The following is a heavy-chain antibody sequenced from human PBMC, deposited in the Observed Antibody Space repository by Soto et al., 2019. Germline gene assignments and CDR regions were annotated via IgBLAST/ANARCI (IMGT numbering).Heavy chain of an antibody. CDR1: GFTFRTYT. CDR3: AFGSPSV. J-gene: IGHJ4*02. CDR2: IRGFSPYT. V-gene: IGHV3-21*01. D-gene: IGHD3-16*01. Sequence: GSLRLSCISSGFTFRTYTLNWVRQAPGKGLEWVSGIRGFSPYTFYAESVKGRFTISRDNSQKTPYLQMKSLRPDDTAVYYGAFGSPSVWGQGTLVTVSS.